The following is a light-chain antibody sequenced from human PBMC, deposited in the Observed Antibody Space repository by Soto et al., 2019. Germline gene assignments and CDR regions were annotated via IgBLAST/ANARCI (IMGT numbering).Light chain of an antibody. CDR1: QSISSW. V-gene: IGKV1-5*01. Sequence: DIQMTQSPSTLSASVGDRVTITCRASQSISSWLAWYQQKPGKAPKLLIYDASSLESGVPSRFSGSGSGTEFTLTISSLQPDDFATYYCQRFNSDPPTFGQGTKVAIK. CDR3: QRFNSDPPT. CDR2: DAS. J-gene: IGKJ1*01.